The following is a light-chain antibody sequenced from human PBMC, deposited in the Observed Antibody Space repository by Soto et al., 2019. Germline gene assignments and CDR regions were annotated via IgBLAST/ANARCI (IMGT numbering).Light chain of an antibody. Sequence: QSALTQPPSASGTPVPRVTSSCSGSSSNIGSNTVNWYPQLPGTAPKLLIYSNNQRRSGVPDRFSGSKSGTSPSLAISGLQSEDEAHYYCAAWDDNLNGVVFGGGTKRTVL. J-gene: IGLJ2*01. CDR1: SSNIGSNT. V-gene: IGLV1-44*01. CDR3: AAWDDNLNGVV. CDR2: SNN.